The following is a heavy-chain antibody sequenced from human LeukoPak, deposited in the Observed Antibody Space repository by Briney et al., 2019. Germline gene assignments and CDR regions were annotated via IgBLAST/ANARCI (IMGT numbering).Heavy chain of an antibody. CDR3: AKDRLYSGLDY. CDR2: ISYDGSNK. CDR1: GFTFSRYS. J-gene: IGHJ4*02. V-gene: IGHV3-30*18. D-gene: IGHD1-26*01. Sequence: GGSLRLSCAASGFTFSRYSMNWVRQAPGKGLEWVAVISYDGSNKNYADSVKGRFTISRDNSKNTLYLQMNSLRAEDTAVYYCAKDRLYSGLDYWGQGTLVTVSS.